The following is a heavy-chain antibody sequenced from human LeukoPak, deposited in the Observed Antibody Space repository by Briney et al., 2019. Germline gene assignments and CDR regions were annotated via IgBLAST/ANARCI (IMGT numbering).Heavy chain of an antibody. V-gene: IGHV3-23*01. CDR1: GFTFSSYG. D-gene: IGHD4-23*01. J-gene: IGHJ4*02. CDR2: ISGSGGST. CDR3: AKALHYGGDSMFDY. Sequence: GGSLRLSCAASGFTFSSYGMSWVRQAPGKGLEWVSAISGSGGSTYYADSVKGRITISRDNSKNTLYLQMNSLRVEDTAVYYCAKALHYGGDSMFDYRGQGTLVTVSS.